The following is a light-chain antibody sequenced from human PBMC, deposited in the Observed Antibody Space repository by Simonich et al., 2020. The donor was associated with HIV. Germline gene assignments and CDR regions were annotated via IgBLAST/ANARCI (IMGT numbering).Light chain of an antibody. V-gene: IGLV2-11*01. CDR1: SSDLGGYNY. CDR2: DVR. J-gene: IGLJ2*01. CDR3: CSYAGSNTYVV. Sequence: QSALTQPASVSGSPGQSITISCTETSSDLGGYNYVSWYQQPPGKAPTLMIYDVRKRPSGVPDRFTGSKSGNPASLTISGLQAEDEADYYCCSYAGSNTYVVFGGGTKLTVL.